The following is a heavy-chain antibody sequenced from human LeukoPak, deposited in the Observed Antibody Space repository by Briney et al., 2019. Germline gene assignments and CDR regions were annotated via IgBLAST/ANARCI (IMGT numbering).Heavy chain of an antibody. J-gene: IGHJ4*02. CDR2: IYHSGTT. CDR3: ATMMYGSGNYYNSDY. CDR1: NYSISRTYH. Sequence: KTSETLSLTCSVSNYSISRTYHWGWIRQPPGKGLEWIGTIYHSGTTCYSPSLKSRVTISIHTSKNQFSLRLSSVTAADTAVYYCATMMYGSGNYYNSDYWGQGTLVTVSS. V-gene: IGHV4-38-2*02. D-gene: IGHD3-10*01.